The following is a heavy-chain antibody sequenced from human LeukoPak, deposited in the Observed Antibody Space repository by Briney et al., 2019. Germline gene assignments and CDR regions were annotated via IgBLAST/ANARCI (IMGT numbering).Heavy chain of an antibody. CDR1: GFTLSSYW. J-gene: IGHJ4*02. CDR2: IKQDGSEK. V-gene: IGHV3-7*01. Sequence: GGSLRLSCGAWGFTLSSYWMRGVRQATGKGLEGVANIKQDGSEKYYVDSVKGRFTISRNNAKNSLYLQLNSLRAEDTAVYYCARRATTERGYSYGLDFWGQGTLVTVSS. D-gene: IGHD5-18*01. CDR3: ARRATTERGYSYGLDF.